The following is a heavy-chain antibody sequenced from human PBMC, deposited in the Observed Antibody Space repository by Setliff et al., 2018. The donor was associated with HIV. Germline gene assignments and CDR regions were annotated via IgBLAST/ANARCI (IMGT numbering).Heavy chain of an antibody. V-gene: IGHV4-34*01. J-gene: IGHJ1*01. CDR2: INDSGDT. CDR3: TRGPARRYPGSTVYGL. CDR1: GGPLSGYC. D-gene: IGHD1-26*01. Sequence: SETLSLTCGLYGGPLSGYCWTWIRQSPEKGLEWIGEINDSGDTKYNPSLMSRLSMSVEKSKNEFSLKVTSLTAADTAVYFCTRGPARRYPGSTVYGLWGQDTPVTVSS.